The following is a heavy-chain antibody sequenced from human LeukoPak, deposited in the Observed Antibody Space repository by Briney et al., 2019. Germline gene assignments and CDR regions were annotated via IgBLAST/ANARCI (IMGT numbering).Heavy chain of an antibody. CDR3: ARDDSSSGYSYGYRLDY. Sequence: GASVKVSCKASGYTFTSYYMHWVRQAPGQGLEWMGIINPSGGSTSYAQKFQGRVTMTRDTSTSTVYMELSSLGSEDTAVYYCARDDSSSGYSYGYRLDYWGQGTLVTVSS. CDR1: GYTFTSYY. D-gene: IGHD5-18*01. J-gene: IGHJ4*02. V-gene: IGHV1-46*01. CDR2: INPSGGST.